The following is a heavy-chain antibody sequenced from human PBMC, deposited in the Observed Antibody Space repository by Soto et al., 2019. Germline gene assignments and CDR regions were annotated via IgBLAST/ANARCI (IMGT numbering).Heavy chain of an antibody. CDR3: ARQDAFDV. Sequence: ASVKVSCKASGYTFSSYGMHWVRQAPGHRLEWMGWINVGNGGTAYSQKFQPRVTITRDTTASTAYMELNSLISEDTAVYYCARQDAFDVWGQGTMVTVSS. CDR2: INVGNGGT. CDR1: GYTFSSYG. J-gene: IGHJ3*01. V-gene: IGHV1-3*01.